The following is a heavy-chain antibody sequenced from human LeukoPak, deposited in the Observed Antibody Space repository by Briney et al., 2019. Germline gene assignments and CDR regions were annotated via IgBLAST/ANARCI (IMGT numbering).Heavy chain of an antibody. D-gene: IGHD6-19*01. CDR2: IYYSGST. Sequence: SETLSLTCTVSGGSISSSSYYWGWIRQPPGKGLEWIGSIYYSGSTYYNPSLKSRVTISVDTSKNQFSLKLSSVTAADTAVYYCARPSPRGWHHYYYMDVWGKGTTVTVSS. J-gene: IGHJ6*03. CDR3: ARPSPRGWHHYYYMDV. CDR1: GGSISSSSYY. V-gene: IGHV4-39*01.